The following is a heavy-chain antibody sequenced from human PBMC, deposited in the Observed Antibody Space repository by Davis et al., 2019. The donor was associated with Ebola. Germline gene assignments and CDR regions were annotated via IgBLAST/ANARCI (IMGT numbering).Heavy chain of an antibody. D-gene: IGHD2-2*01. J-gene: IGHJ6*03. CDR2: ISSSSSYI. Sequence: GESLKISCAASGFTFSSYSMNWVRQAPGKGLEWVSSISSSSSYIYYADSVKGRFTISRDNAKNSLYLQMNSLRAEDTAVYYCARYCSSTSGPKDPYYYMDVWGKGTTVTVSS. V-gene: IGHV3-21*01. CDR3: ARYCSSTSGPKDPYYYMDV. CDR1: GFTFSSYS.